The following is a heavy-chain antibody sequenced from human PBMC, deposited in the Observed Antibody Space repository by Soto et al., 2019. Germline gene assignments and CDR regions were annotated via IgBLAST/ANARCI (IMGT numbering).Heavy chain of an antibody. CDR1: GGSFSGYH. J-gene: IGHJ4*02. D-gene: IGHD4-4*01. CDR3: ARIPGSDYSNPHDF. V-gene: IGHV4-34*01. CDR2: ITHRGSP. Sequence: QVQLQQWGAGLLKSSETLSLTCAVYGGSFSGYHWTWIRQPPGRGLDWIGEITHRGSPNYNPSLKSRVTISVDASKNPFSLNLGSVTAADTGVYYCARIPGSDYSNPHDFLGQGTLVTVSS.